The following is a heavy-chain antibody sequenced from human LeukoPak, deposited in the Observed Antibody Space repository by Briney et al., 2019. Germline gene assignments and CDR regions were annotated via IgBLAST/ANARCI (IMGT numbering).Heavy chain of an antibody. Sequence: PGGSLRLSCAASGFTFSSHSMNWVRQAPGKGLEWVSSISSSSSYIYYEDSVKGRFTISRDNAKNSLYLQMNSLRAEDTAVYYCARDQFLDGYNYDGDYWGQGTLVTVSS. CDR1: GFTFSSHS. J-gene: IGHJ4*02. V-gene: IGHV3-21*01. D-gene: IGHD5-24*01. CDR3: ARDQFLDGYNYDGDY. CDR2: ISSSSSYI.